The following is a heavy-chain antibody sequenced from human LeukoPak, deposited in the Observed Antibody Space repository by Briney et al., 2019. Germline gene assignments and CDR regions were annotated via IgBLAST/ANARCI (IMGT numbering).Heavy chain of an antibody. CDR3: VTVTRDYSSSWASYFDY. V-gene: IGHV3-64D*06. J-gene: IGHJ4*02. Sequence: GGSLRLSCSASGFTFSSYAMHWVRQAPGKGLEYVSAISSNGGSTYYADSVKGRFTISRDNSKNTLYLQMSSLRAEDTAVYYCVTVTRDYSSSWASYFDYWGQGTLVTVSS. CDR2: ISSNGGST. D-gene: IGHD6-13*01. CDR1: GFTFSSYA.